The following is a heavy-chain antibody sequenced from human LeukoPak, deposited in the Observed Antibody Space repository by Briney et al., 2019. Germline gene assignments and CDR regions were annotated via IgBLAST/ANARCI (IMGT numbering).Heavy chain of an antibody. CDR3: AKHSGSYFIYYVDS. D-gene: IGHD1-26*01. J-gene: IGHJ4*02. CDR1: GFTFSSYG. V-gene: IGHV3-23*01. CDR2: ISGSAYNT. Sequence: PGGSQTLSCAASGFTFSSYGMSWVRQAPGKGLECVSTISGSAYNTYYADSVKGRFTISRDNSANTLYLQMNSLRAEDTALYYCAKHSGSYFIYYVDSWGQGTLVTVSS.